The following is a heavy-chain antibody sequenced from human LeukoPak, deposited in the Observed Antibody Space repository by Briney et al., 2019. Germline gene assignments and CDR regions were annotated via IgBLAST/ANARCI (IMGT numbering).Heavy chain of an antibody. V-gene: IGHV4-4*02. J-gene: IGHJ6*03. D-gene: IGHD2-2*01. CDR1: GGSISSSNW. Sequence: SGTLSLTCAVSGGSISSSNWWSWVRQPPGKGLEWIGEIYHSGSTNYNPSLKSRVTISVDKSKNQFSLKLSSVTAADTAVYYCARDRPAYCSSSSCSYYYYYYMDVWGKGTTVTVSS. CDR3: ARDRPAYCSSSSCSYYYYYYMDV. CDR2: IYHSGST.